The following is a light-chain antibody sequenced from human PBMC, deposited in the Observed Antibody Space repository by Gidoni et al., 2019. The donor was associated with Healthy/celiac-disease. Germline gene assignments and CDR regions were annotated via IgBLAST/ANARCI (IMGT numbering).Light chain of an antibody. V-gene: IGKV3-20*01. Sequence: EIVLTQSPVTLSLSPGERATLSCRASQSVSSSYLAWYQQKPGQAPRLLIYGASSRATGIPDRFSGSGSGTDFTLTISRLEPEDFAVYYCQQYGSSPPMYTFXQXTKLEIK. CDR2: GAS. CDR1: QSVSSSY. J-gene: IGKJ2*01. CDR3: QQYGSSPPMYT.